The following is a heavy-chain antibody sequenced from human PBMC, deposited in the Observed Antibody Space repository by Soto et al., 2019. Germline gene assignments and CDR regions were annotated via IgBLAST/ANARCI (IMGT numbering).Heavy chain of an antibody. J-gene: IGHJ3*02. D-gene: IGHD2-2*01. CDR2: INHSGST. V-gene: IGHV4-34*01. Sequence: QVQLQQWGAGLLKPSETLSLTCAVYGGSFSGYYWSWIRQPPGKGLEWIGEINHSGSTKYNPSLKSRVTISGDTSNNQFSLKLSSVTAADTAVYYCARVASTKRGNIVVVPAANTADAFDIWGQGTMVTVSS. CDR3: ARVASTKRGNIVVVPAANTADAFDI. CDR1: GGSFSGYY.